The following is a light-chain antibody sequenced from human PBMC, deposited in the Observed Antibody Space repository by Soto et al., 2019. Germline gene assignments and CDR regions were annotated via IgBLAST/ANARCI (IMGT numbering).Light chain of an antibody. J-gene: IGKJ2*01. CDR2: DAS. CDR3: QQRSNWLHT. Sequence: EIVLTQSPATLSLSPGERATLSCRASQSVSSYLAWYQQKHGQAPRLLIYDASNRATGIPARFSGSGSGTDFTLTISSLEPEDFAVYYCQQRSNWLHTFGQGTKLEIK. V-gene: IGKV3-11*01. CDR1: QSVSSY.